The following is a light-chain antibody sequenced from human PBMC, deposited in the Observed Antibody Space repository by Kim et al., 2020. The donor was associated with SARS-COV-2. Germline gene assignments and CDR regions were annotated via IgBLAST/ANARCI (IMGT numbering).Light chain of an antibody. CDR1: SSDIDGYKY. CDR2: EVD. V-gene: IGLV2-14*01. CDR3: SSYIRGSTNYV. Sequence: QSNTSARHETSSDIDGYKYVSWYQQHPGKAPNLVIYEVDNRPSGVSIRFSGSKSGNTASLTISGLQAEDEADYYCSSYIRGSTNYVFGTGTKVTVL. J-gene: IGLJ1*01.